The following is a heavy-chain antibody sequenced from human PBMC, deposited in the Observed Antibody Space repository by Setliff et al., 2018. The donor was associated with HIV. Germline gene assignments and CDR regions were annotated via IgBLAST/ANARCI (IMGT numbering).Heavy chain of an antibody. Sequence: GGSLRLSCAASGFTFSDHYMDWVRQAPGKGLEWVGRIRTKANSYTTEYAASVKGRFTISRDDSKNSLYLQMNSLKTEDTAVYYCARDRGGSSYFDYWGQGTLVTVSS. CDR2: IRTKANSYTT. CDR1: GFTFSDHY. D-gene: IGHD1-26*01. CDR3: ARDRGGSSYFDY. V-gene: IGHV3-72*01. J-gene: IGHJ4*02.